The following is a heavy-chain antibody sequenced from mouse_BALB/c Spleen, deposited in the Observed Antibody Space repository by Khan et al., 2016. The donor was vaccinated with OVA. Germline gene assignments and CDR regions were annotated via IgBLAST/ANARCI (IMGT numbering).Heavy chain of an antibody. CDR1: GFSLTNYG. V-gene: IGHV2-6-1*01. D-gene: IGHD2-10*01. CDR3: ARQPYYHYYLMDY. CDR2: IWSDGST. J-gene: IGHJ4*01. Sequence: QVQLKESGPGLVAPSQSLSITYTISGFSLTNYGIHWVRQPPGKGLEWLVVIWSDGSTTYNSALKSRLSISKDNSKSQVFLKMNSLQTDDTAMYYCARQPYYHYYLMDYWGQGTSVTVSS.